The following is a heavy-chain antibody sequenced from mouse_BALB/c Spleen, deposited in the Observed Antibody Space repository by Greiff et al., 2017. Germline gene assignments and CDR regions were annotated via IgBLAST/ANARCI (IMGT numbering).Heavy chain of an antibody. V-gene: IGHV5-6-5*01. CDR2: ISSGGST. CDR3: EREKGFYYDSSSAWFAY. D-gene: IGHD1-1*01. Sequence: EVQLVESGGGLVKPGGSLKLSCAASGFTFSSYAMSWVRQTPEKRLEWVASISSGGSTYYPDSVKGRFTISRDNARNILYLKMSSLRSENTDMYYCEREKGFYYDSSSAWFAYWGQGTLVTVSA. CDR1: GFTFSSYA. J-gene: IGHJ3*01.